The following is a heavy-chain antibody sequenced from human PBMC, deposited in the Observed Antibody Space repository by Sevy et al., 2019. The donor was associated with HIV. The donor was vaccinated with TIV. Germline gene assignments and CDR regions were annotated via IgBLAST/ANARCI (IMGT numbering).Heavy chain of an antibody. V-gene: IGHV3-9*01. CDR1: GFTFDDYA. J-gene: IGHJ4*02. CDR3: AKDRLLRPSPHSDF. Sequence: GGSLRLSCAASGFTFDDYAMHWVRQAPGKGLGWVSGISWNSGIVKYGDSVKGRFTVSRDNAKNSLYLQMNSLRPEDTAFYYCAKDRLLRPSPHSDFWGQGTLVTVSS. D-gene: IGHD3-22*01. CDR2: ISWNSGIV.